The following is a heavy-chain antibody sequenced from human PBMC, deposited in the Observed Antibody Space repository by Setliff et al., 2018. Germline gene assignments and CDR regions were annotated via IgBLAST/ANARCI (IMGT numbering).Heavy chain of an antibody. Sequence: SETLSLTCIVSDDSMNSGAYYWSWIRQHPGQGLEWIGYISYSATTSYNPSLKSRISISMHTSRDQLSLQLTAVTAADTAMYYCARATEKFGLYSSSSNPFDIWGQGTMVTVSS. CDR2: ISYSATT. J-gene: IGHJ3*02. V-gene: IGHV4-31*03. CDR3: ARATEKFGLYSSSSNPFDI. CDR1: DDSMNSGAYY. D-gene: IGHD6-6*01.